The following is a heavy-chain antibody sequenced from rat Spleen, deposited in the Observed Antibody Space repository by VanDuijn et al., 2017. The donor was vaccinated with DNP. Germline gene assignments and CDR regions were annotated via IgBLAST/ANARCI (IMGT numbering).Heavy chain of an antibody. D-gene: IGHD1-11*01. CDR1: GFTFDNYY. Sequence: EVQLVESGGGSVQPGRSLKLSCAASGFTFDNYYMAWVRQAPTTGLEWVASINPDGGSTYYRDSVKGRFTMSRDNAKSTLYLQMNSLRSEDMATYYCVRWDYGIYGFDYWGQGVMVTVSS. CDR2: INPDGGST. V-gene: IGHV5-25*01. J-gene: IGHJ2*01. CDR3: VRWDYGIYGFDY.